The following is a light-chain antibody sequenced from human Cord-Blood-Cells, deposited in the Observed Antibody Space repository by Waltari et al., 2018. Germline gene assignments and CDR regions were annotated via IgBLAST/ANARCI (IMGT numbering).Light chain of an antibody. CDR3: SSYAGSNNYV. V-gene: IGLV2-8*01. CDR1: SSDVGGYNY. Sequence: QSALTQPPSASGSPGQSVTISCTGTSSDVGGYNYVSWYQQHPVKAPKLMIYEVSKRPSGVPYRFSASKSGNTASLTVSGLQAEDEADYYCSSYAGSNNYVFGTGTKVTVL. CDR2: EVS. J-gene: IGLJ1*01.